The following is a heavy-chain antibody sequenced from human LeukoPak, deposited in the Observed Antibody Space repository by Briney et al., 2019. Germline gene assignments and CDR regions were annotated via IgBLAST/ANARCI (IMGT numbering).Heavy chain of an antibody. CDR2: ISWNSGSI. V-gene: IGHV3-9*01. CDR3: TKGRGYDILTGYNHFDY. CDR1: GFTFDDYA. J-gene: IGHJ4*02. Sequence: GGSLRLSCAASGFTFDDYAMHWVRQAPGKSLELVSGISWNSGSIGYADSVKGRFTIYRDNAKNSLYLQMNSLRAEDTALYFCTKGRGYDILTGYNHFDYWGQGTLVTVSS. D-gene: IGHD3-9*01.